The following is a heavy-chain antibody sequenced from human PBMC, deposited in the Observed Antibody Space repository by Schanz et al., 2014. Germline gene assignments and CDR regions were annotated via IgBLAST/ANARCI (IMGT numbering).Heavy chain of an antibody. D-gene: IGHD5-18*01. V-gene: IGHV3-21*05. J-gene: IGHJ4*02. CDR2: ISHNSHYT. Sequence: EVQLVESGGGLVQPGGSLRLSCAASGFTFSSYWMSWVRQAPGKGLEWVSYISHNSHYTNYADSVKGRFTISRDTAENSVYLQMNSLRAEDTAVYYCARDGYRNGRPFDHWGQGTRVTVSA. CDR3: ARDGYRNGRPFDH. CDR1: GFTFSSYW.